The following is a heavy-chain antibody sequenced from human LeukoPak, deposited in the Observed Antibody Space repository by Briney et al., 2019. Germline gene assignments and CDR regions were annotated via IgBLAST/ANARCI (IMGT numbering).Heavy chain of an antibody. CDR2: IYYSGST. D-gene: IGHD5-18*01. Sequence: PSETLSLTCTVSGGSISSYYWSWIRQPPGKGLEWIGYIYYSGSTNYNPSLKSRVTISVDTSKNQFSLKLSSVTAADTAVYYCARAYWGWDTAMPYFQHWGQGTLVTVSS. CDR3: ARAYWGWDTAMPYFQH. V-gene: IGHV4-59*01. CDR1: GGSISSYY. J-gene: IGHJ1*01.